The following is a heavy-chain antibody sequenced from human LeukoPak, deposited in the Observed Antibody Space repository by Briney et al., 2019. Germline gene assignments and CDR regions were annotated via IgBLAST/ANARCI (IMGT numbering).Heavy chain of an antibody. CDR3: ARAGRNWNYGGEDAFDI. CDR1: GYSISSGYY. J-gene: IGHJ3*02. V-gene: IGHV4-38-2*02. CDR2: IYHSGST. Sequence: SETLSLTCTVSGYSISSGYYWGWIRQPPGKGLEWIGSIYHSGSTYYNPSLKSRVTMSVDASKNQFSLKLSSVTAADTAVYYCARAGRNWNYGGEDAFDIWGQGTMVTVSS. D-gene: IGHD1-7*01.